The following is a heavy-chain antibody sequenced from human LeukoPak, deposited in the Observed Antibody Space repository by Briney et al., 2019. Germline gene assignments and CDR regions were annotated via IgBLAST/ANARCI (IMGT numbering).Heavy chain of an antibody. Sequence: GGSLKLACAASGFTVGDSSVHWVRQPSGKGLEWVGRLRSKPNNNATTYAASVKGRFFISRDDSKNTAYLQMHSLKTEDTAIYYCTRGGSWCNGHYCYMDVWGKGTTVVVSS. CDR2: LRSKPNNNAT. V-gene: IGHV3-73*01. CDR1: GFTVGDSS. D-gene: IGHD4/OR15-4a*01. CDR3: TRGGSWCNGHYCYMDV. J-gene: IGHJ6*03.